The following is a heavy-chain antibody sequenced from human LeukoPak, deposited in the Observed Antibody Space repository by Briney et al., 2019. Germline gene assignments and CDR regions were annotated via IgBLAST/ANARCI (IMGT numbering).Heavy chain of an antibody. V-gene: IGHV4-34*01. D-gene: IGHD6-13*01. CDR1: GGSFSGYY. Sequence: PSETLSLTCAVYGGSFSGYYWSWIRQPPGKGLEWIGEINHSGSTNYNPSLKSRVTISVDTSKNQFSLKLSSVTAADTAVYYCARGPNIPVYSSSWYRGYFDYWGQGTLVTVSS. J-gene: IGHJ4*02. CDR2: INHSGST. CDR3: ARGPNIPVYSSSWYRGYFDY.